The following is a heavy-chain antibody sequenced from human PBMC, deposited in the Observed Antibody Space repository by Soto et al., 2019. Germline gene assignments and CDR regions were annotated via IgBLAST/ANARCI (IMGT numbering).Heavy chain of an antibody. V-gene: IGHV3-33*01. D-gene: IGHD2-15*01. Sequence: LRLSCAASGFTFSSYAMHWVRQAPGKGLEWVAVISYDGNYKYYADSVKGRFTIPRDSSKNTLYLQLNTLRAEDTAVYLCAREVPDHASDYFDYWGQGTLVTVSS. J-gene: IGHJ4*02. CDR3: AREVPDHASDYFDY. CDR2: ISYDGNYK. CDR1: GFTFSSYA.